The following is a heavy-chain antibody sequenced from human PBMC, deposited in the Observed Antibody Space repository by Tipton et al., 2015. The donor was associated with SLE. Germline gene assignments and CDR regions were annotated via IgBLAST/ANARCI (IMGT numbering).Heavy chain of an antibody. D-gene: IGHD5-24*01. CDR1: GFTFDDYT. J-gene: IGHJ5*01. Sequence: RSLRLSCAASGFTFDDYTMHWVRQSPGRGLEWVSSISWGSSKIDYADSVKGRFTVSRENANNSLFLQMNSLRVGDTGVYFCARARETGWLDSWGQGTRVTVSS. CDR3: ARARETGWLDS. V-gene: IGHV3-9*01. CDR2: ISWGSSKI.